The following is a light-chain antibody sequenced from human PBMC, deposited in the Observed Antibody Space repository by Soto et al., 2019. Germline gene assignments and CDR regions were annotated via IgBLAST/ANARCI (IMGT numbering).Light chain of an antibody. J-gene: IGKJ4*02. V-gene: IGKV2-30*02. CDR3: QQRNNWPLT. CDR2: DAS. CDR1: QSLVHSDGIAY. Sequence: DVVMTQSPLSLHVTLGQPASISCRSNQSLVHSDGIAYFSWLAWYQQKPGKAPKLLIYDASSLESGVPSRFSGSGSGTDFTLTISSLEPEDFAVYYCQQRNNWPLTFGGGTNVDIK.